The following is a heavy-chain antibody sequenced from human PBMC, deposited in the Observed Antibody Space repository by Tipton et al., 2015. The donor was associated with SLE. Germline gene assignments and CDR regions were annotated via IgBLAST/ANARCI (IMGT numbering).Heavy chain of an antibody. CDR3: AREPRYCSGGSCYPDDFDI. J-gene: IGHJ3*02. D-gene: IGHD2-15*01. CDR1: GGTFSTYA. V-gene: IGHV1-69*01. CDR2: IIPILGTA. Sequence: QLVQSGAEVKKPGSSVKVSCKASGGTFSTYAISWVRQAPGQGLEWMGGIIPILGTANYAQKFQGRVTINTDESTRTAYMELSSLRSEDTAVYYCAREPRYCSGGSCYPDDFDIWGQGTMVTVSS.